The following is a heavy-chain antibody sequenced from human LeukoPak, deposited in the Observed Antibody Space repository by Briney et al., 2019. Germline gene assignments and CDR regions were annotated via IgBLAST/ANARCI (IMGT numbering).Heavy chain of an antibody. CDR2: IYISGTT. Sequence: SETLSLTCTVSGGSISSYYWSWIRQPAGKGLEWIGRIYISGTTNYNPSLKSRVTMSVDTSKNQFSLKLSSVTAADTAVYYCARGWSYYYDSTDHAFDIWGQGTMVTVSS. V-gene: IGHV4-4*07. J-gene: IGHJ3*02. D-gene: IGHD3-22*01. CDR1: GGSISSYY. CDR3: ARGWSYYYDSTDHAFDI.